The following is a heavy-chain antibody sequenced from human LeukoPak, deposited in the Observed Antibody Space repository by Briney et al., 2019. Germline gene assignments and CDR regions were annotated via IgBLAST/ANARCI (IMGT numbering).Heavy chain of an antibody. J-gene: IGHJ3*02. D-gene: IGHD2-15*01. CDR1: GRSISTTNFY. V-gene: IGHV4-39*01. CDR3: ARALYRRGIVVVVAATHDAFDI. Sequence: SETLSLTCTVSGRSISTTNFYWGWIRQPPGKGLEWIGSISYSGATYYNPSLKSRLTVSADTSKKEVSLRLNSVTAADTAVYYCARALYRRGIVVVVAATHDAFDIWGQGTMVTVSS. CDR2: ISYSGAT.